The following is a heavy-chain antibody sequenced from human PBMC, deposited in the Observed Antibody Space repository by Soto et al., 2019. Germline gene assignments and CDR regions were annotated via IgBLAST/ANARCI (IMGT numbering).Heavy chain of an antibody. D-gene: IGHD3-10*01. V-gene: IGHV4-39*01. CDR1: GGSISSSSYY. Sequence: SETLSLTCTVSGGSISSSSYYWGWIRQPPGKGLEWIGSIYYSGSTYYNPSLKSRVTISVDTSKNQFSLKLSSVTAADTAVYYCARLIVYYGSGSYSYGMDVWGQGTTVTVSS. CDR3: ARLIVYYGSGSYSYGMDV. J-gene: IGHJ6*02. CDR2: IYYSGST.